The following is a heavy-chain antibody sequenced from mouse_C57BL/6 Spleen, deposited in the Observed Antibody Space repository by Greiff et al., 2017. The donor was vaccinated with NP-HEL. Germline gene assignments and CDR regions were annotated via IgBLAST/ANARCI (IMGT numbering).Heavy chain of an antibody. CDR3: ARNYGGNFDV. CDR2: IDPSDSYT. CDR1: GYTFTSYW. Sequence: QVQLQQPGAELVMPGASVKLSCKASGYTFTSYWMHWVKQRPGQGLEWIGEIDPSDSYTNYNQQFKGKSTLTVDKSSSTAYMQLSSLTSEDSAVYYCARNYGGNFDVWGTGTTVTVSS. D-gene: IGHD1-1*01. J-gene: IGHJ1*03. V-gene: IGHV1-69*01.